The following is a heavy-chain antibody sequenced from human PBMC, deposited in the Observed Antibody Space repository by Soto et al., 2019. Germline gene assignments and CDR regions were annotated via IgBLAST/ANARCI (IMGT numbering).Heavy chain of an antibody. CDR3: ARDNRRGGYTFAAFDY. V-gene: IGHV1-69*13. CDR2: IIPIFGTA. D-gene: IGHD5-12*01. Sequence: ASVKVSCKASGGTFSSYAISWVRQAPGQGLEWMGGIIPIFGTANYAQKFQGRVTITADESTSTAYMELSSLRSEDTAVYYCARDNRRGGYTFAAFDYWGQGTLVTVSS. J-gene: IGHJ4*02. CDR1: GGTFSSYA.